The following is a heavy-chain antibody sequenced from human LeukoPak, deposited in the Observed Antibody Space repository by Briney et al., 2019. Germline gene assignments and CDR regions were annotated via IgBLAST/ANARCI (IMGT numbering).Heavy chain of an antibody. CDR2: ISSSGSTI. CDR3: ARANYYDSSGYYGY. V-gene: IGHV3-11*01. CDR1: GFTFSDYY. D-gene: IGHD3-22*01. Sequence: GGSLRLSCAASGFTFSDYYMSWIRQAPGKGLEWVSYISSSGSTIYYADSVKGRFTTSRDNAKNSLYLQMNSLRAEDTAVYHCARANYYDSSGYYGYWGQGTLVTVSS. J-gene: IGHJ4*02.